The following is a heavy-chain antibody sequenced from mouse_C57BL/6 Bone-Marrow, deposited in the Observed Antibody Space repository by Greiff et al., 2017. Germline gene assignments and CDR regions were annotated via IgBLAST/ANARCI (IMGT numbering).Heavy chain of an antibody. Sequence: VQLQESGPELVKPGASVKLSCKASGYTFTSYDINWVKQRPGQGLEWIGWIYPRDGSTKYNEKVKGKATLTVDTSSSTAYMGLHSLTSEDSAVYFCARDYGSSYWYFDVWGTGTTVTVAS. CDR1: GYTFTSYD. CDR2: IYPRDGST. V-gene: IGHV1-85*01. J-gene: IGHJ1*03. D-gene: IGHD1-1*01. CDR3: ARDYGSSYWYFDV.